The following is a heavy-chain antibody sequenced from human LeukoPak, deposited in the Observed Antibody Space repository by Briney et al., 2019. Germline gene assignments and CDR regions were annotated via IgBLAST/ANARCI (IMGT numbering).Heavy chain of an antibody. CDR1: GFTFSSCA. CDR3: ATYVRGDFDY. Sequence: GGSLRLSCATSGFTFSSCAMSWVRQAPGKGLEWVSTISGGGGSTWYADSVKGRFTISRDNSKNTLYLQLSSLRADDTAVYYCATYVRGDFDYWGQGTLVTVSS. J-gene: IGHJ4*02. V-gene: IGHV3-23*01. CDR2: ISGGGGST. D-gene: IGHD3-10*02.